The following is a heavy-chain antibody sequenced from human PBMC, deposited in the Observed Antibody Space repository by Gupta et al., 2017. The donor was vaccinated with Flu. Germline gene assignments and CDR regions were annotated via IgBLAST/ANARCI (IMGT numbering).Heavy chain of an antibody. CDR3: AIDGGWLKFDY. V-gene: IGHV3-7*01. CDR1: ALNFNRDW. J-gene: IGHJ4*02. D-gene: IGHD6-19*01. Sequence: DVQLVESGGDLVQPGGSLRLTCPVSALNFNRDWMTWVRQAPGKGLEWVANIKEDGTVKNYVDSVKGRFTISRDNARNSLYLQMNSLGVEDTAVYYCAIDGGWLKFDYWGAGSLVTVSS. CDR2: IKEDGTVK.